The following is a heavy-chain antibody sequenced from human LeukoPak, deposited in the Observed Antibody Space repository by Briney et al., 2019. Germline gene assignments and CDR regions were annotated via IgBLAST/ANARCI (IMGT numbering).Heavy chain of an antibody. D-gene: IGHD1-26*01. CDR1: GCSISSCGYY. Sequence: TLSLTCTVSGCSISSCGYYWSWIPQHPGKGLEWIGYIYYSGSTYYNPSLKSRVTISVDTSKNQCSLKLSSVTAADTVVYYCARYSGSYNFDYWGQGTLVTVSS. J-gene: IGHJ4*02. V-gene: IGHV4-31*03. CDR3: ARYSGSYNFDY. CDR2: IYYSGST.